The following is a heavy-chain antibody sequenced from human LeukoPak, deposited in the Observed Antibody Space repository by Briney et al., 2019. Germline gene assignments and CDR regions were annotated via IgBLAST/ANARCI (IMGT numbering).Heavy chain of an antibody. CDR3: ARVGAIAFDI. CDR2: INHSGST. CDR1: GGSFSGYY. J-gene: IGHJ3*02. V-gene: IGHV4-34*01. Sequence: KPSETLSLTCAVYGGSFSGYYWNWIRQPPGKGLEWIGEINHSGSTNYNPSLKSRVTISVDTSKNQFSLELSPVTAADTAVYHCARVGAIAFDIWGQGTMVTVSS. D-gene: IGHD3-3*01.